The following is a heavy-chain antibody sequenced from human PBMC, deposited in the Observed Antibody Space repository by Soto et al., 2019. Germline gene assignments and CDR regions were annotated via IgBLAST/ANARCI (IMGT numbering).Heavy chain of an antibody. Sequence: SETLSLTCTVSGDSISSSSFFWGWIRQPPGKGLEWIGYIYYSGSTNYNPSLKSRVTISVDTSKNQFSLKLSSVTAADTAVYYCARSDGRYWGQGTLVTVSS. CDR1: GDSISSSSFF. CDR2: IYYSGST. V-gene: IGHV4-61*05. J-gene: IGHJ4*02. CDR3: ARSDGRY.